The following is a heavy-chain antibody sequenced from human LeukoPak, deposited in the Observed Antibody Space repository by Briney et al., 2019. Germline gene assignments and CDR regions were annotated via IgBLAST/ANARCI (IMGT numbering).Heavy chain of an antibody. CDR2: ISYDGSNK. CDR3: ARDQLYDILTGYYPWIDY. Sequence: GGSLRLSCAASGFTFSSYAMHWVRQAPGKGLEWVAVISYDGSNKYYADSVKGRFTISRDNAKNSLYLQMNSLRAEDTAVYYCARDQLYDILTGYYPWIDYWGQGTLVTVSS. V-gene: IGHV3-30*04. D-gene: IGHD3-9*01. CDR1: GFTFSSYA. J-gene: IGHJ4*01.